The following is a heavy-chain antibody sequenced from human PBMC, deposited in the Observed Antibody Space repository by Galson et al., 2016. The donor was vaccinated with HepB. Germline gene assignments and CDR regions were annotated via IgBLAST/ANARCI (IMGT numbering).Heavy chain of an antibody. D-gene: IGHD6-19*01. V-gene: IGHV3-64D*06. CDR3: VKGGGYSSGWYKGAFDY. CDR1: GFTISFYA. CDR2: ISGNGGST. J-gene: IGHJ4*02. Sequence: SLRLSCAASGFTISFYAMHWVRQAPGKGLESVSAISGNGGSTYYADSVKGRFTISRDNSKNTLYLQMSSLRTEDTAVYYCVKGGGYSSGWYKGAFDYWGQGTLVTVSS.